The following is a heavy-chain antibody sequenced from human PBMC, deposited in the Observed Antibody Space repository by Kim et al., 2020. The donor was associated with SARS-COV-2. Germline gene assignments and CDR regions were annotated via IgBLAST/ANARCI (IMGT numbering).Heavy chain of an antibody. Sequence: SETLSLTCTVSGGSISSYYWSWIRQPPGKGLEWIGYIYYSGSTNYNPSLKSRVTISVDTSKNQFSLKLSSVTAADTAVYYCARGEMASIMDVWGQGTTVTVSS. CDR3: ARGEMASIMDV. D-gene: IGHD5-12*01. J-gene: IGHJ6*02. CDR2: IYYSGST. V-gene: IGHV4-59*01. CDR1: GGSISSYY.